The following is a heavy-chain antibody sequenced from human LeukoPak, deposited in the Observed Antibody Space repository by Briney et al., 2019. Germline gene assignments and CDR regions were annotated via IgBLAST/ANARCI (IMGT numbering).Heavy chain of an antibody. J-gene: IGHJ3*02. CDR1: GFTFSSYE. CDR2: ISSSGSSI. D-gene: IGHD2-15*01. V-gene: IGHV3-48*03. CDR3: AIGRGDI. Sequence: GGSLRLSCAASGFTFSSYEMNCGRQAPGRWLEWVSYISSSGSSIYYADSVKCRFTISRDNAKNSLYLQMSSLRDEETAVYYCAIGRGDIWGQGEMVTVSS.